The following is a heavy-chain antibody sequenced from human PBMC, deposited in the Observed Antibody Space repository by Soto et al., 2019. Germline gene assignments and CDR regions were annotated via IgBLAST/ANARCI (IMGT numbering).Heavy chain of an antibody. CDR1: GFTFSSYE. V-gene: IGHV3-48*03. J-gene: IGHJ4*02. Sequence: EVQLVESGGGLVQPGGSLRLSCAASGFTFSSYEMNWVRQAPGKGLEWVSYISSSGSTIYYADSVKGRFTISRDNAKNSLYLQMNSLRAEDTAVYYCGRDIGHAFDYWGQGTLVTVSS. CDR2: ISSSGSTI. D-gene: IGHD2-21*02. CDR3: GRDIGHAFDY.